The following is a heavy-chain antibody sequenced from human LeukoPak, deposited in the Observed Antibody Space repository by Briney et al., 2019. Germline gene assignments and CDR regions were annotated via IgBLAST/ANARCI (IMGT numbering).Heavy chain of an antibody. Sequence: GGSLRLSCVGSGFTFSKYAMSWVRQAPGKGLEWVSAISGSGGSTYYADSVKGRFTISRDNSKNTLYLQMNSLRAEDTAVYYCAKYSPDCSGGSCYYHFDYWGQGTLVTVSS. V-gene: IGHV3-23*01. CDR3: AKYSPDCSGGSCYYHFDY. D-gene: IGHD2-15*01. CDR1: GFTFSKYA. CDR2: ISGSGGST. J-gene: IGHJ4*02.